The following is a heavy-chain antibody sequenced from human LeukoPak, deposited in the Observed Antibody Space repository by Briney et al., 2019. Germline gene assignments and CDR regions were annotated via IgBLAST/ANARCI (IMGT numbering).Heavy chain of an antibody. CDR1: GFAFSTYW. Sequence: PGGSLRLSCAASGFAFSTYWMHWVRQAPGKGPVWVSRISPDGRDTIYADSVKGRFTMSRDNDKNTLYLQLSSLRVEDTAVYYCARGRPHGNDYWGQGTLVTVSS. J-gene: IGHJ4*02. D-gene: IGHD4-23*01. V-gene: IGHV3-74*01. CDR2: ISPDGRDT. CDR3: ARGRPHGNDY.